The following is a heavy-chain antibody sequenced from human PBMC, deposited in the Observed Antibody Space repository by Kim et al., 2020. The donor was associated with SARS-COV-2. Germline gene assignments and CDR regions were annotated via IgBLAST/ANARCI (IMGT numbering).Heavy chain of an antibody. CDR2: IYNSGST. CDR3: ARGGGSCGPGEMDA. J-gene: IGHJ6*02. V-gene: IGHV4-31*03. D-gene: IGHD5-18*01. Sequence: SETLSLTCTVSGGSITSTSYYWGWIRHVPGTGLEWIGYIYNSGSTHYNPSLKSRVTMSVDTSKNQFSLKLNSVTAADTAVYYCARGGGSCGPGEMDAWG. CDR1: GGSITSTSYY.